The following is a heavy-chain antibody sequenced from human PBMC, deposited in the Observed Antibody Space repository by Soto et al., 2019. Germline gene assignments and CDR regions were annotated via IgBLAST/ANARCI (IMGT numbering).Heavy chain of an antibody. CDR3: ARARRLSPSNFDY. J-gene: IGHJ4*02. CDR1: GGSISSGGYY. CDR2: IYYSGST. Sequence: TSETLSLTCTVSGGSISSGGYYWSWIRQHPGKGLEWIGYIYYSGSTYYNPSPKSRVTISVDTSKNQFSLKLSSVTAADTAVYYCARARRLSPSNFDYWGQGTLVTVSS. D-gene: IGHD5-12*01. V-gene: IGHV4-31*03.